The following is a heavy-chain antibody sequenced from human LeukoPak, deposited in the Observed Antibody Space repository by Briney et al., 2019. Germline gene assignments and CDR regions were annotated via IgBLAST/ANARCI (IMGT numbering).Heavy chain of an antibody. CDR2: ISAYNGNT. CDR3: ARGSDYGSHPSQPMT. J-gene: IGHJ3*01. CDR1: GYTFTSYG. V-gene: IGHV1-18*01. D-gene: IGHD4-17*01. Sequence: ASVKVSCKASGYTFTSYGISWVRQAPGQGLEWMGWISAYNGNTNYAQKLQGRVTMTTDTSTSTAYMELGSLRYDDTAVYYCARGSDYGSHPSQPMTWGQGTMVTVSS.